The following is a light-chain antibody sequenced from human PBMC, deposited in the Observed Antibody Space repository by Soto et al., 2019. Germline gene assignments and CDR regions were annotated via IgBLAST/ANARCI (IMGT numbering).Light chain of an antibody. J-gene: IGKJ5*01. CDR1: QSVSSY. V-gene: IGKV3-11*01. CDR3: QQRSNWPSIT. CDR2: DAS. Sequence: EIGVTQSPATLSLSPGERATLSCRASQSVSSYLAWYQQKPGQAPRLLIYDASNRATGIPARFSGSGSGTDFTLTISSLEPEDFAVYYCQQRSNWPSITFGQGTLLEVK.